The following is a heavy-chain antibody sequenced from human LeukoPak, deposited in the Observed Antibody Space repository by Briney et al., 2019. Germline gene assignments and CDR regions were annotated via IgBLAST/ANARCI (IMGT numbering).Heavy chain of an antibody. CDR1: GYTLTELS. Sequence: ASVKVSCKVSGYTLTELSMHWVRQAPGKGLEWMGGFDPEDGETIYAQKFQGRVTMTEDTSTDTAYMELSSLRSEDTAVYYCATDLWRPGAVTNLGLDYWGQGTLVTVS. J-gene: IGHJ4*02. CDR2: FDPEDGET. D-gene: IGHD4-17*01. CDR3: ATDLWRPGAVTNLGLDY. V-gene: IGHV1-24*01.